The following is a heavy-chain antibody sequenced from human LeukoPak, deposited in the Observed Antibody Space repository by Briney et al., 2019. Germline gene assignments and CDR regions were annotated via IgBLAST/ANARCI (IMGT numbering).Heavy chain of an antibody. Sequence: ASVKVSCKASGYTFTGYYMHWVRQAPGQGLEWMGWINPNSGGTNYAQKFQGRVTMTRDTSISTAYMELSRLRSDDYDSSGYYPFDYWGQGTLVTVSS. V-gene: IGHV1-2*02. CDR1: GYTFTGYY. CDR2: INPNSGGT. CDR3: YPFDY. J-gene: IGHJ4*02. D-gene: IGHD3-22*01.